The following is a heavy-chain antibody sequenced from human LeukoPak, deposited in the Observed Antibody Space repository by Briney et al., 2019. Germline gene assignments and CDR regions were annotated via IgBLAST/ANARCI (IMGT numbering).Heavy chain of an antibody. J-gene: IGHJ6*03. CDR1: GYTSTSYD. V-gene: IGHV1-8*03. D-gene: IGHD2-21*02. Sequence: ASVKVSCKASGYTSTSYDINWVRQATGQGLEWMGWMNPNSGNTGYAQKFQGRVTITRNTSISTAYMELSSLRSEDTAVYYCARRGCGGDCYSNYYYYYYMDVWGKGTTVTVSS. CDR3: ARRGCGGDCYSNYYYYYYMDV. CDR2: MNPNSGNT.